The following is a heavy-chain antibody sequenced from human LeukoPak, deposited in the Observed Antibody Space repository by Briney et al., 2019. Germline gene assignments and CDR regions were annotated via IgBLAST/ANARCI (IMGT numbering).Heavy chain of an antibody. CDR3: ARWGTWIQLWSTDY. D-gene: IGHD5-18*01. CDR1: GGSFSGYY. J-gene: IGHJ4*02. Sequence: KPSETLSLTCAVYGGSFSGYYWSWIRQPPGKGLEWIGEINHSGSTNYNPSLKSRVTISVDTFKNQFSLKLSSVTAADTAVYYCARWGTWIQLWSTDYWGQGTLVTVSS. V-gene: IGHV4-34*01. CDR2: INHSGST.